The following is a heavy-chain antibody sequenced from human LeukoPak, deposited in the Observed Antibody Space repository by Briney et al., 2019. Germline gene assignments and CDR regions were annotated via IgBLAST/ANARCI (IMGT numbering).Heavy chain of an antibody. CDR3: ARDPPEYCSSTSCYDGWFDP. V-gene: IGHV1-69*13. CDR2: IIPIFGTA. Sequence: GASVTVSCKASGGTFSSYAISWVRQAPGQGLEWMGGIIPIFGTANYAQKFQGRVTITADESTSTAYMELSSLRSEDTAVYYCARDPPEYCSSTSCYDGWFDPWGQGTLVTVSS. D-gene: IGHD2-2*01. J-gene: IGHJ5*02. CDR1: GGTFSSYA.